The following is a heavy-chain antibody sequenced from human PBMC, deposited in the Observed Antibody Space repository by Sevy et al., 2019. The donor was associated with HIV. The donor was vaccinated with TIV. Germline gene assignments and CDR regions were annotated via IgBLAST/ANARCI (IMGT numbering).Heavy chain of an antibody. V-gene: IGHV3-30*18. Sequence: GGSLRLSCSASGFTFSNYAMHWVRQAPGKGLEWVGFISYDGSNKYYADSVKGRFTISRDNGNNTLYLQMNSLGAEDTAVSYCAKDYRVLLITTIDYWGQGTLVTVSS. CDR1: GFTFSNYA. D-gene: IGHD3-22*01. CDR2: ISYDGSNK. CDR3: AKDYRVLLITTIDY. J-gene: IGHJ4*02.